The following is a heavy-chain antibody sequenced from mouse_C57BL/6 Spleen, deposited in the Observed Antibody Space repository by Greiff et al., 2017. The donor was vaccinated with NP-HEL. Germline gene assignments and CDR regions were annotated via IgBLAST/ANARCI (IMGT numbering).Heavy chain of an antibody. D-gene: IGHD1-1*01. Sequence: EVKLQQSGPELVKPGASVKIPCKASGYTFTDYNMDWVKQSHGKSLEWIGDINPNNGGTIYNQKFKGKATLTVDKSSSTAYMELRSLTSEDTAVYYCARGPDYYGSSYDYFDYWGQGTTLTVSS. CDR3: ARGPDYYGSSYDYFDY. CDR1: GYTFTDYN. J-gene: IGHJ2*01. V-gene: IGHV1-18*01. CDR2: INPNNGGT.